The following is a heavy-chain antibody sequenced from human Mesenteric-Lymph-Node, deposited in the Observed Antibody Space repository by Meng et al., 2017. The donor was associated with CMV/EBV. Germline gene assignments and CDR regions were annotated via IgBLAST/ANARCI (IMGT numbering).Heavy chain of an antibody. V-gene: IGHV4-39*07. Sequence: SETLSLTCTVSGGSMRTDSYHWGWIRQPPGKGLEFIGSVHYGGWNTYYNPSLKSRITVSADPSNNQFSLRVNSLTAADTAVYYCTRAARSASGVFDYWGQGRLVTVSS. CDR1: GGSMRTDSYH. CDR3: TRAARSASGVFDY. J-gene: IGHJ4*02. CDR2: VHYGGWNT. D-gene: IGHD3-10*01.